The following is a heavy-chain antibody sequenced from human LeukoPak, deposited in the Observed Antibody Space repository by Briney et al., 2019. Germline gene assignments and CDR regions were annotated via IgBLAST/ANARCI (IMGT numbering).Heavy chain of an antibody. Sequence: GASVKVSCKASGYTFTSYYMHWVRQAPGRGLEWMGIINPSGGSTSYAQKFQGRVTMTRDTSTSTVYMELSSLRSEDTAVYYCAREGAASYSSGSIYNWFDPWGQGTLVTVSS. D-gene: IGHD6-19*01. V-gene: IGHV1-46*01. CDR3: AREGAASYSSGSIYNWFDP. J-gene: IGHJ5*02. CDR2: INPSGGST. CDR1: GYTFTSYY.